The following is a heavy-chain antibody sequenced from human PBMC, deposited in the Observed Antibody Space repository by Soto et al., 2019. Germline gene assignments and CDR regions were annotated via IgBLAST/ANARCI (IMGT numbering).Heavy chain of an antibody. V-gene: IGHV4-4*02. Sequence: SETLSLTCAVSCGSISSSNWWSWVRQPPGKGLEWIGEIYHSGSTNYNPSLKSRVTISVDKSKNQFSLKLSSVTAADTAVYYCARFFSADYYYYYGMDVWGQGTTVTVSS. J-gene: IGHJ6*02. CDR2: IYHSGST. CDR1: CGSISSSNW. CDR3: ARFFSADYYYYYGMDV.